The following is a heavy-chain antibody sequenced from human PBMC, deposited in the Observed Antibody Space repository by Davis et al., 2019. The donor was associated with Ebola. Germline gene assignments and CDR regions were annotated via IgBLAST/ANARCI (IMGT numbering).Heavy chain of an antibody. V-gene: IGHV1-18*04. J-gene: IGHJ4*02. CDR1: GYIFTNYG. D-gene: IGHD1-1*01. CDR2: INPHNGNT. CDR3: ARAQFPTTSDH. Sequence: ASVKVSCKASGYIFTNYGITWVRQAPGQGLEWMGWINPHNGNTNYAQNVQGRVTMTTDTSTSTAYMEVGNLRYDDTAVYYCARAQFPTTSDHWGQGTLVTVSS.